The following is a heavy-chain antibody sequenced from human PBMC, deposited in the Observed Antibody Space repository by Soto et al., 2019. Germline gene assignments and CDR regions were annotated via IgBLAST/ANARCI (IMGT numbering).Heavy chain of an antibody. Sequence: ASVKVSCKASGYTFTSYDINWVRQATGQGLEWMGWMNPNSGNTGYAQKFQGRVTMTRNTSISTAYMELSSLRSEDTAVYYCARGLKVPAEPAFYYYYYYMDVWGKGTTVTVSS. D-gene: IGHD2-2*01. CDR3: ARGLKVPAEPAFYYYYYYMDV. CDR1: GYTFTSYD. CDR2: MNPNSGNT. J-gene: IGHJ6*03. V-gene: IGHV1-8*01.